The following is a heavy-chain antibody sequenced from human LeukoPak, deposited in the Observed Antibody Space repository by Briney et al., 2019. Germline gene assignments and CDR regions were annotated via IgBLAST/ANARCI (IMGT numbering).Heavy chain of an antibody. CDR3: ARLFPYYYHYMDV. D-gene: IGHD2-21*01. CDR2: MYYSGST. Sequence: PSETLSLTCTVSGGSITSRTYYWGWIRQAPGKGLEWVGSMYYSGSTYYDTSLKSRVTISVDTSKNQFSLKLSSATASDTAVYYCARLFPYYYHYMDVWGKGTTVTVSS. CDR1: GGSITSRTYY. V-gene: IGHV4-39*07. J-gene: IGHJ6*03.